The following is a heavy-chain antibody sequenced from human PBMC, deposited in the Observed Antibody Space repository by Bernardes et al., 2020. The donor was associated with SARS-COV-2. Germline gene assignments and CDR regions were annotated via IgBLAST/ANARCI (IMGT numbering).Heavy chain of an antibody. CDR3: AKHLGKSFDY. Sequence: DTLSLTCAIYGGSFSDYYWSWIRQPPGKGLEWIGQISHGGSRYNPSLQTRVTISVDTSKNQFSLELSSVTAADTAVYYCAKHLGKSFDYWGQGTLVTVSS. D-gene: IGHD3-3*02. CDR2: ISHGGS. V-gene: IGHV4-34*01. CDR1: GGSFSDYY. J-gene: IGHJ4*02.